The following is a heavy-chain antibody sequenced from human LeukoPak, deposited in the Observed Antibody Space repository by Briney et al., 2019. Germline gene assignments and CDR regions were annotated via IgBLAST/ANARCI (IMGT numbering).Heavy chain of an antibody. CDR3: ARGVYIAAAQYGF. D-gene: IGHD6-13*01. Sequence: SETLSLTCTVSGGSISTYYWNWFRQPPGNGLEWIGYIYYSGATNYNPSLKSRVTISVDTSKNQFSLKLSSVTAADTAVYYCARGVYIAAAQYGFWGQGTLVTVSS. V-gene: IGHV4-59*01. J-gene: IGHJ4*02. CDR1: GGSISTYY. CDR2: IYYSGAT.